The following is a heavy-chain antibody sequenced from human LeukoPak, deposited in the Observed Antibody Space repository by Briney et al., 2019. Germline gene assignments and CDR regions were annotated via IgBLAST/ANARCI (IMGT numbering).Heavy chain of an antibody. J-gene: IGHJ4*02. Sequence: GGSLRHSCAASGFTFSSYGMHWVRQAPGKGLEWVAFIRYDGSNKYYADSVKGRLTISRDNSRNTLYLQMNSLRAEDTAVYYCAKDSRIAAAGTIGHSYYFDYWGQGTLVTVSS. CDR1: GFTFSSYG. V-gene: IGHV3-30*02. CDR2: IRYDGSNK. CDR3: AKDSRIAAAGTIGHSYYFDY. D-gene: IGHD6-13*01.